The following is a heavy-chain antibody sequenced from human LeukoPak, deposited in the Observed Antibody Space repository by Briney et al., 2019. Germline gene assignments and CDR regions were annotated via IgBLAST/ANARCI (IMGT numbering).Heavy chain of an antibody. J-gene: IGHJ4*02. CDR1: GFTFSSYW. V-gene: IGHV3-74*01. Sequence: GGSLRLSCAASGFTFSSYWMHWVRQAPGKGLVWVSRINSAGRSSNYADSVKGRFTISRDNAKNTLYLQMNSLRAEDTAVYYCAREHYGSSGGGYFDYWGQGTLVTVSS. CDR2: INSAGRSS. D-gene: IGHD3-22*01. CDR3: AREHYGSSGGGYFDY.